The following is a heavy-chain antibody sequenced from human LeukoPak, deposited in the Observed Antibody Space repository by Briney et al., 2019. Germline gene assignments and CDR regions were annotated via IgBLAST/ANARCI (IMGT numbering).Heavy chain of an antibody. D-gene: IGHD1-26*01. CDR2: IYYSGST. CDR3: ARHSGSYRWFDY. CDR1: GGSISSSSYY. V-gene: IGHV4-39*01. Sequence: PSETLSLTCTVSGGSISSSSYYWGWIRQPPGKGLEWIGSIYYSGSTYYNPSRKSRVTISVATSKNHSSLKLSSVTAADTAVYYCARHSGSYRWFDYWGQGTLVTVSS. J-gene: IGHJ4*02.